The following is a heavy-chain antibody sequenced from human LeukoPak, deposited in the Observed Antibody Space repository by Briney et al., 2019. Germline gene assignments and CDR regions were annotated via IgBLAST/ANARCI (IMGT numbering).Heavy chain of an antibody. CDR1: RGSISKYF. Sequence: PSETLSLTCTVSRGSISKYFWNWIRQPAGKGLEWIGRIYTSGSTNYNPSLKSRVTMSVDTSKNQFSLKLSSVTAADTAVYYCARDGGSSWYTPTHFDYWGQGTLVTVSS. J-gene: IGHJ4*02. D-gene: IGHD6-13*01. CDR2: IYTSGST. V-gene: IGHV4-4*07. CDR3: ARDGGSSWYTPTHFDY.